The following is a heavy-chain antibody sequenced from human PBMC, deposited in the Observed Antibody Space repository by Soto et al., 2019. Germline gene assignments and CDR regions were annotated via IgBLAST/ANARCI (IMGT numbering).Heavy chain of an antibody. D-gene: IGHD3-9*01. Sequence: QVQLVDSGGGVVQPGRSLRLSCAASGFLFNTYAMHWVRQAPGKGLEWVAVISYDGTNKYYADSVKGRFTISRDNSKNTLYLQTNSLTTEDTAVYYCARPGSGYDVLTGQYFYYYHTIDVWGQGTTVTVSS. CDR2: ISYDGTNK. CDR3: ARPGSGYDVLTGQYFYYYHTIDV. CDR1: GFLFNTYA. V-gene: IGHV3-30-3*01. J-gene: IGHJ6*02.